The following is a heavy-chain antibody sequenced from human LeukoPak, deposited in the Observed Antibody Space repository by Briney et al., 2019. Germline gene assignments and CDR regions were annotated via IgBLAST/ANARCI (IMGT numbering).Heavy chain of an antibody. CDR2: ISAYNGNT. CDR3: ARDGGYCSSTSCYYYYYGMDV. CDR1: GYTFTSYG. D-gene: IGHD2-2*01. Sequence: ASVKVSCKASGYTFTSYGISWVRQAPGQGLEWMGWISAYNGNTNYAQKLQGRVTMTTDTSTSTAYMERRSLRSDDTAVYYCARDGGYCSSTSCYYYYYGMDVWGKGTTVTVSS. V-gene: IGHV1-18*04. J-gene: IGHJ6*04.